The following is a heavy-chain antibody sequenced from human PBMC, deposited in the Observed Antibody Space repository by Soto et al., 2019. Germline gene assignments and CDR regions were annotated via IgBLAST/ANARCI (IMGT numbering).Heavy chain of an antibody. Sequence: EVQLLESGGGLVQPGGSLRLSCKASGFSFSDYAMTWVRQAPGKGLEWVSVISGSGDNTFYAASVKGRFAISRDNSKNVLYLQINSLSADDAAVYFCAKGRAITVYGVDILFDYWGLGTLVTVSS. J-gene: IGHJ4*01. CDR3: AKGRAITVYGVDILFDY. D-gene: IGHD3-3*01. V-gene: IGHV3-23*01. CDR2: ISGSGDNT. CDR1: GFSFSDYA.